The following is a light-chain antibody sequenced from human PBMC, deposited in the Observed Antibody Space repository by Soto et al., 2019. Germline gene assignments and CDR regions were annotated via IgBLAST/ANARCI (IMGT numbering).Light chain of an antibody. J-gene: IGLJ1*01. CDR3: SSYTSSSTLPYV. CDR2: DVS. Sequence: QSVLTQPSSVSGSPCKAITISCTGTNSEVGGYNYVSWYQQHPGKAPKLMIYDVSNRPSGVSNRFSGSKSGNTASLTISGLQAEDEADYYCSSYTSSSTLPYVFGTGTKVTVL. V-gene: IGLV2-14*01. CDR1: NSEVGGYNY.